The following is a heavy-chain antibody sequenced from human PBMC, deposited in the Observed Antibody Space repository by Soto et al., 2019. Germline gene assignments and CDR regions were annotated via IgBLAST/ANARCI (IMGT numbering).Heavy chain of an antibody. V-gene: IGHV3-23*01. CDR1: GFTFSAYA. Sequence: GESLKISCAASGFTFSAYAMSWVRQAPGMGLEWVSSINVDDSAYYADSVKGRFTISRDNSKSTVFLELSSLRVEDTATFYCAKNYYFDHWGQGTQVTVSS. J-gene: IGHJ4*02. CDR3: AKNYYFDH. CDR2: INVDDSA.